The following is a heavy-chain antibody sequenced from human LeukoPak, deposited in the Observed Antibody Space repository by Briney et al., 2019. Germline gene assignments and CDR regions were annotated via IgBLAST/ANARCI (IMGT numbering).Heavy chain of an antibody. CDR2: ISSVSSTI. CDR3: ARVHGGYPFDQ. Sequence: ETLSLTCTVSGGSISSSSYYWGWIRQPPGKGLEWISFISSVSSTIFYADSVKGRFNISRDNVKNSLYLQMNGLRAEDTAVYYCARVHGGYPFDQWGQGTLVTVSS. J-gene: IGHJ4*02. V-gene: IGHV3-48*01. D-gene: IGHD2-15*01. CDR1: GGSISSSS.